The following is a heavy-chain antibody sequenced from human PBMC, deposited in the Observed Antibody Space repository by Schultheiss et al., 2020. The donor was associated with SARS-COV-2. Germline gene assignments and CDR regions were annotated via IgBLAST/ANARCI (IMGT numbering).Heavy chain of an antibody. J-gene: IGHJ5*02. D-gene: IGHD6-6*01. CDR3: ARSSSFPGSGGWFDP. Sequence: SETLSLTCAVYGGSFSGYYWSWIRQPPGKGLEWIGYIYYSGSTNYNPSLKSRVTISVDKSKNQFSLKLSSVTAADTAVYYSARSSSFPGSGGWFDPWGQGTLVTVSS. CDR1: GGSFSGYY. CDR2: IYYSGST. V-gene: IGHV4-34*11.